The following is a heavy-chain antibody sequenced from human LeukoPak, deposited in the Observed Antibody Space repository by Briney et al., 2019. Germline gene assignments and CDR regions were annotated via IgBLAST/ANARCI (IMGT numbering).Heavy chain of an antibody. J-gene: IGHJ4*02. D-gene: IGHD6-19*01. Sequence: ASVTVSCKASGYTFTSYAMHWVRQAPGQRLEWMGWINAGNGNTKYSQKFQGRVTITRDTSASTAYMELSSLRSEDTAVYYCARASRASSGWHDYWGQGTLVTVSS. CDR3: ARASRASSGWHDY. CDR2: INAGNGNT. CDR1: GYTFTSYA. V-gene: IGHV1-3*01.